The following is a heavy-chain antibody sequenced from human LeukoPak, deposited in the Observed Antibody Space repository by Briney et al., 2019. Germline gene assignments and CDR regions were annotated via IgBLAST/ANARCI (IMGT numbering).Heavy chain of an antibody. D-gene: IGHD4-4*01. CDR3: ARGGTTAQGSYYFGMDV. CDR1: GGSFSDYY. V-gene: IGHV4-34*01. Sequence: SETLSLTCAVYGGSFSDYYWSWIRQPPGKGLEWIGDINHTGSTDYNPPLKSRVTISVDRSKNQFSLKLGSVIAADTAVYYCARGGTTAQGSYYFGMDVWGQGTTVTVSS. J-gene: IGHJ6*02. CDR2: INHTGST.